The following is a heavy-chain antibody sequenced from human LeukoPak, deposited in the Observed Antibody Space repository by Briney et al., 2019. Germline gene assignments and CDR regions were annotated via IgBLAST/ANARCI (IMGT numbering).Heavy chain of an antibody. CDR1: GYTFTNYG. J-gene: IGHJ4*02. V-gene: IGHV1-18*01. CDR3: ARDEAPVATDFDY. CDR2: ISAYNGNT. D-gene: IGHD2-21*01. Sequence: SSVKVSCKASGYTFTNYGISWGRQAPGQRLEWMGWISAYNGNTTYAQKFQGRVTMTTDTPTSTAYMELRNLRTDDTAVYHCARDEAPVATDFDYWGQGTLVTVSS.